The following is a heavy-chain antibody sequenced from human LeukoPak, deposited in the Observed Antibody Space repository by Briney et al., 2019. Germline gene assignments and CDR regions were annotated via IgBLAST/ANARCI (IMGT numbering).Heavy chain of an antibody. Sequence: GESLQISCKGSGYIFTNFWIGWVRQMPGKGLEWMGIIYPGDSDTRYSPSFQGQVTISADKSISTAYLQWSSLKASDTAMYYCARQDYNFWSGYYNFDYWGQGTLVTVSS. CDR1: GYIFTNFW. CDR3: ARQDYNFWSGYYNFDY. J-gene: IGHJ4*02. CDR2: IYPGDSDT. V-gene: IGHV5-51*01. D-gene: IGHD3-3*01.